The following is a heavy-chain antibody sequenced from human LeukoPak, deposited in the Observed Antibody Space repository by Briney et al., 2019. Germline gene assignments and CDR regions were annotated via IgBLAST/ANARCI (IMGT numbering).Heavy chain of an antibody. V-gene: IGHV3-30*02. Sequence: SGGSLRLSCAASGFTFSSYGMHWVRQAPGKGLEWVAFIRYDGSNKYYADSVKGRFTISRDNSKNTLYLQMNSLRAEDTAVYYCAKDTSGIVATTRINWFDPWGQGTLVTVSS. CDR1: GFTFSSYG. CDR3: AKDTSGIVATTRINWFDP. J-gene: IGHJ5*02. D-gene: IGHD5-12*01. CDR2: IRYDGSNK.